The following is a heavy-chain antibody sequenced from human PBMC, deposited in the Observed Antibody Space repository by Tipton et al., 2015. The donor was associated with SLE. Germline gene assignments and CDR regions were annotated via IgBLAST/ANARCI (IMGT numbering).Heavy chain of an antibody. D-gene: IGHD3-10*01. J-gene: IGHJ4*02. CDR2: IIPVFGKV. Sequence: QSGAEVKKPGTSVKVSCKGSGGSFSSFAFTWVRLAPGLGLEWIGGIIPVFGKVNYALKFRGRVTLTADASTSTAYMELSGLTSEDTAVYFCARDRGTFDFWGQGTLVTVSS. CDR1: GGSFSSFA. V-gene: IGHV1-69*01. CDR3: ARDRGTFDF.